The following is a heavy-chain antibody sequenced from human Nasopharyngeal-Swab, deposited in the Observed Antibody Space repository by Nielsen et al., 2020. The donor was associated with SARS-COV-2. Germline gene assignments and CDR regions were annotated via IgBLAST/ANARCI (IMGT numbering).Heavy chain of an antibody. Sequence: GESLKISCAVSGLTVSSTYMSWVRQAPGKGLEWVAVISYDGSNKYYADSVQGRFTISRDNAKNTLYLQLNSLRAEDTAVYYCARDKDWNGLDSWGQGTLVTVSS. CDR3: ARDKDWNGLDS. J-gene: IGHJ4*02. CDR2: ISYDGSNK. V-gene: IGHV3-30-3*01. D-gene: IGHD1-1*01. CDR1: GLTVSSTY.